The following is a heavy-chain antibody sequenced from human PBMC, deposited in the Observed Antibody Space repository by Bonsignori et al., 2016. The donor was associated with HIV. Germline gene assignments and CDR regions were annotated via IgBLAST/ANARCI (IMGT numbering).Heavy chain of an antibody. CDR1: GYSISNGYN. CDR2: IYHSGSS. D-gene: IGHD3-10*01. CDR3: ARGLVHGSGSSNFDY. Sequence: SETLSLTCAVSGYSISNGYNWGWIRQPPGKGLEWIGSIYHSGSSYYNPSLKSRVTISVDTSKNQFSLNLNSVTAADTAVYYCARGLVHGSGSSNFDYWGQGTLVTSPQ. V-gene: IGHV4-38-2*01. J-gene: IGHJ4*02.